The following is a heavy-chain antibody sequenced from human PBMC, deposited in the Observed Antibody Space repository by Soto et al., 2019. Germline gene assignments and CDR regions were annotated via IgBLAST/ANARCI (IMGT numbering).Heavy chain of an antibody. Sequence: EVQLLESGGGLVQPGGSLRLSCAASGFTFNTYAMSWVRQAPGKGLEWISTIIRDATDTCYATDTYYADSVKGRFTITRDNSTSTVYLRMNSLSAEDTALYYCTRESAARPSSGVGYFDSWGQETLVTVSS. CDR3: TRESAARPSSGVGYFDS. CDR2: IIRDATDTCYATDT. D-gene: IGHD6-6*01. V-gene: IGHV3-23*01. J-gene: IGHJ4*02. CDR1: GFTFNTYA.